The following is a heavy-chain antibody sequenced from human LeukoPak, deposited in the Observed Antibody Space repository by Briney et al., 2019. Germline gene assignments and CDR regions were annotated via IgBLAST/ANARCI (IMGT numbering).Heavy chain of an antibody. Sequence: GGSLRLSCAASGFTFSSYAMSWVRQTPGKGLDWVSTIRGNGDTTYYADSVKSRFTISRDNSKNTLYLQMNSLSAEDTAVYYCAKGDGYNKGYYFDYWGQGTLVTVSS. J-gene: IGHJ4*02. CDR2: IRGNGDTT. D-gene: IGHD5-24*01. CDR3: AKGDGYNKGYYFDY. CDR1: GFTFSSYA. V-gene: IGHV3-23*01.